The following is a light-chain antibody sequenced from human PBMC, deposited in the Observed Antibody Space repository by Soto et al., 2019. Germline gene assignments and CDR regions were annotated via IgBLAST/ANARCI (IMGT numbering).Light chain of an antibody. V-gene: IGKV1-5*03. CDR3: QHYISYSEA. CDR2: KAS. J-gene: IGKJ1*01. Sequence: DIQMTQSPSTLAGSVGDRVTITCRASQTISSWLAWYQQKPGKAPKLMIYKASTLKSGVPSRFSGSGSGTEFTLTISSLQPDDFATYYCQHYISYSEAFGQGNKVELK. CDR1: QTISSW.